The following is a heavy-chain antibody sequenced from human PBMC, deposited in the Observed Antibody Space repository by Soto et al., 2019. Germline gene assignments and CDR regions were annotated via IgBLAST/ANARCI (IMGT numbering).Heavy chain of an antibody. CDR1: GGSISSSSYY. CDR3: ARYSSSYFDY. Sequence: SETLSLTCTVSGGSISSSSYYWGWIRQPPGKGLEWIGSIYYSGSTYYNPSLKSRVTISVDTSKNQFSLKLSSVTAADTAVYYCARYSSSYFDYWGQGTLVTVS. V-gene: IGHV4-39*01. J-gene: IGHJ4*02. D-gene: IGHD6-6*01. CDR2: IYYSGST.